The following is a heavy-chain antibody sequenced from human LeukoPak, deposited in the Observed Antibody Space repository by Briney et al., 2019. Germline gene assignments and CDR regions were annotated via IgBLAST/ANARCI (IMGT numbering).Heavy chain of an antibody. CDR2: ICHSGST. Sequence: SETLSLTCAVSGGSIISGTYSWSWIRQPPGKGLEWIGYICHSGSTYYNPSLKSRVTISVDESKNQFSLKLSSVTAADTAVYYCARAPYCSSTSCYPSWFDPWGQGTLVTVSS. V-gene: IGHV4-30-2*01. J-gene: IGHJ5*02. CDR3: ARAPYCSSTSCYPSWFDP. D-gene: IGHD2-2*01. CDR1: GGSIISGTYS.